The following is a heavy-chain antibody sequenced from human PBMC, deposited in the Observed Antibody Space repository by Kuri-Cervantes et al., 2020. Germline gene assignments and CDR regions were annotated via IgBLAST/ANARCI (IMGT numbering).Heavy chain of an antibody. Sequence: GSLRLSCAVSGGSISSSNWWSWVRQPPGKGLEWIGEIYHSGSTNYNPSLKSRVTIPVDTSKNQFSLKLSSVTAADTAVYYCARVGGEGTLLSWFDPWGQGTLVTVSS. CDR2: IYHSGST. CDR1: GGSISSSNW. J-gene: IGHJ5*02. D-gene: IGHD3-16*01. CDR3: ARVGGEGTLLSWFDP. V-gene: IGHV4-4*02.